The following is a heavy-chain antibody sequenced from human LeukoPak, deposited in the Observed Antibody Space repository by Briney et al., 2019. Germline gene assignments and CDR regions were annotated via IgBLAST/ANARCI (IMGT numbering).Heavy chain of an antibody. CDR3: ARPRGYSYSPIAY. Sequence: GGSLRLSCAASGFTFSSSAMSWVRQAPGKGLEWVAVISYDGSNKYYADSVKGRFTISRDNSKNTLYLQMNSLRAEDTAVYYCARPRGYSYSPIAYWGQGTLVTVSS. CDR1: GFTFSSSA. J-gene: IGHJ4*02. CDR2: ISYDGSNK. V-gene: IGHV3-30*04. D-gene: IGHD5-18*01.